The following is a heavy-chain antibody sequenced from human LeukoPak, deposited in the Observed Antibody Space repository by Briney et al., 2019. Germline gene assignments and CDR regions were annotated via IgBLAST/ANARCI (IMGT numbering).Heavy chain of an antibody. V-gene: IGHV3-23*01. D-gene: IGHD1-7*01. CDR1: GFTFSSYA. J-gene: IGHJ5*02. Sequence: GGSLRLSCAASGFTFSSYAMSWVRQAPGKGLEWVSAISGSGGSTYYADSVKGRFTISRDNSKNTLYLQMNSLRAEDTAVYYCAKRGTGTTGSSGWFDPWGQGTLVTVSS. CDR2: ISGSGGST. CDR3: AKRGTGTTGSSGWFDP.